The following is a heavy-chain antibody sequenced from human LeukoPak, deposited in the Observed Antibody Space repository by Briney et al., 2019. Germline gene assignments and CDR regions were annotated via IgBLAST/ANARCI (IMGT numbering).Heavy chain of an antibody. V-gene: IGHV1-8*01. D-gene: IGHD3-22*01. CDR3: ARGLGSFPLVVIGY. Sequence: GASVKVSFEASGYSFTNYDINWVRQAPGQGLEWMGWMNPNNSNTGYAQNFQGRLTMTRDTSISTAYMELSGLRSEDTAVYYCARGLGSFPLVVIGYWGQGTLVTVSS. CDR1: GYSFTNYD. J-gene: IGHJ4*02. CDR2: MNPNNSNT.